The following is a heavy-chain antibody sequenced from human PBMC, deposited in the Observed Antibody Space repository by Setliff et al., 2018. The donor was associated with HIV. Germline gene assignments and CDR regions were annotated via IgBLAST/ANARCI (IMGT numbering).Heavy chain of an antibody. J-gene: IGHJ4*02. CDR1: GFTFSPYW. CDR3: ATILEAGVFRAFDY. V-gene: IGHV3-30*03. Sequence: PGGSLRLSCAASGFTFSPYWMHWVRQAPGKGLEWVAFISYDGSKKYDADFVKGRFTISRDNSKNTLYLQMNSLRAEDTAVYYCATILEAGVFRAFDYWGQGTLVTVSS. D-gene: IGHD2-8*01. CDR2: ISYDGSKK.